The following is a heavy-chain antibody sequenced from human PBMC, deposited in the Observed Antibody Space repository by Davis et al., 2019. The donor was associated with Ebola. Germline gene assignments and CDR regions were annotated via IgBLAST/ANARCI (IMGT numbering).Heavy chain of an antibody. V-gene: IGHV3-23*01. CDR2: ISGSGGST. D-gene: IGHD4-11*01. CDR1: GFTFSSYA. CDR3: AVMTTYFDY. J-gene: IGHJ4*02. Sequence: GESLKISCAASGFTFSSYAMSWVRQAPGKGLEWVSAISGSGGSTYYADSVKGRFTISRDNSKNTLYLQMNSLRAEDTAVYYCAVMTTYFDYWGQGTLVTVSS.